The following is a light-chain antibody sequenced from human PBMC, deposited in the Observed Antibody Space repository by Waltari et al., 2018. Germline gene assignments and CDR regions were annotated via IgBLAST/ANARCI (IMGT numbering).Light chain of an antibody. Sequence: DLQMTQSTSSLSASVGDRVTITCRASKSISNYLNWYQQKPGKAPELLIYAASSLQSGVAAKFSGSGSGTDVNLTISSLQPEDSATYYCQQSYRTPLTFGGGTKVEIK. J-gene: IGKJ4*01. CDR1: KSISNY. V-gene: IGKV1-39*01. CDR3: QQSYRTPLT. CDR2: AAS.